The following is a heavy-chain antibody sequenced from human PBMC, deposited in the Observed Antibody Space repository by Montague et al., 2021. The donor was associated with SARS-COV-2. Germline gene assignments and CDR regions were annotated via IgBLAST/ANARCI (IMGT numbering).Heavy chain of an antibody. CDR3: ARAPSYRSSWYAYFDY. CDR1: GDSMNNYY. V-gene: IGHV4-59*01. J-gene: IGHJ4*02. Sequence: SETLSLTCTVSGDSMNNYYGSWIRQPPGKGLEWIGYINYSGSTHYNPSLQSRVTLSKDTSKNQFSLRLTSVTAADTAMYFCARAPSYRSSWYAYFDYWGQGTLVTVAS. D-gene: IGHD6-13*01. CDR2: INYSGST.